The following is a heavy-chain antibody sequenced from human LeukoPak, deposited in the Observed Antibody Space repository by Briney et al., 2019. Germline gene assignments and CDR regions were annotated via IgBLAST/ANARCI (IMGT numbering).Heavy chain of an antibody. D-gene: IGHD3-3*01. Sequence: TLSLTCTVSGGSISSGSYYWSWIRQPAGKGLEWIGRIYTSGSTNYNPSLKSRVTISVDTSKNQFSLKLSSVTAADTAVYYCARDIGDFWSGYYRYWGQGTRVTVSS. V-gene: IGHV4-61*02. CDR2: IYTSGST. J-gene: IGHJ4*02. CDR1: GGSISSGSYY. CDR3: ARDIGDFWSGYYRY.